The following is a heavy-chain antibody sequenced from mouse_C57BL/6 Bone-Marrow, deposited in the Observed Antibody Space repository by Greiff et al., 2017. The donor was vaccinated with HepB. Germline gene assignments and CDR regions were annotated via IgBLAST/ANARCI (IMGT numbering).Heavy chain of an antibody. CDR1: GFNIKDYY. D-gene: IGHD1-1*01. Sequence: EVQLQQSGAELVKPGASVKLSCTASGFNIKDYYMHWLKQRTEQGLEWIGRIDPEDGETKYAPKFQGKATITADTSSNTAYLQLSSLTSEDTAVYYCARGTVVAHWYFDVWGTGTTVTVSS. CDR3: ARGTVVAHWYFDV. V-gene: IGHV14-2*01. CDR2: IDPEDGET. J-gene: IGHJ1*03.